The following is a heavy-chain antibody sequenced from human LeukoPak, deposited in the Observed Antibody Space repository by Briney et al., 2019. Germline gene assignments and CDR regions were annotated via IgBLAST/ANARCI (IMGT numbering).Heavy chain of an antibody. V-gene: IGHV1-69*04. CDR1: AGTFSSYA. CDR2: IIPILGIA. CDR3: ARAPIHCSSTSCRNQFDY. D-gene: IGHD2-2*01. J-gene: IGHJ4*02. Sequence: ASVNVSCKSSAGTFSSYAISWVRQAPGQGLEWMGRIIPILGIANDAQKFQGRVTITADKSTSTAYMELSSLRSEDTAVYYCARAPIHCSSTSCRNQFDYWGQGTLVTVSS.